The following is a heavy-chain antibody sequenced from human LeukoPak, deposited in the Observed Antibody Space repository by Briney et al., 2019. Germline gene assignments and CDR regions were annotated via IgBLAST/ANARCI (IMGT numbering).Heavy chain of an antibody. CDR1: GYTFTTYY. CDR2: IIPTSGST. J-gene: IGHJ3*02. V-gene: IGHV1-46*01. Sequence: ASVSVSCKASGYTFTTYYIHWVRQAPGQGLEWMGIIIPTSGSTTYAQKFQGRVTMTSDTSTSTVYMELSSLRSEDTAVYYCARDVSGAYDIWGQGTMVTVSS. D-gene: IGHD5-12*01. CDR3: ARDVSGAYDI.